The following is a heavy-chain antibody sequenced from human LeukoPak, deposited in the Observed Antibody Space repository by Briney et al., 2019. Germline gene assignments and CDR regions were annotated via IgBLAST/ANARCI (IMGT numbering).Heavy chain of an antibody. D-gene: IGHD2-15*01. Sequence: GGSLRLSCAASGFTFSSYAMHWIRQAPGKGLEYVSAISSNGGSTYYANSVKGRFTISRDNSKNTLYLQMGSLRAEDMAVYYCARAEYCSGGSCTMSFWLDGMDVWGQGTTVTVSS. CDR1: GFTFSSYA. V-gene: IGHV3-64*01. CDR3: ARAEYCSGGSCTMSFWLDGMDV. J-gene: IGHJ6*02. CDR2: ISSNGGST.